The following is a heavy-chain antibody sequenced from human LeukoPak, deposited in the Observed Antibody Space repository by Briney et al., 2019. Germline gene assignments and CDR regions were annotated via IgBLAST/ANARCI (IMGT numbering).Heavy chain of an antibody. Sequence: GASVKVSCKASGYTFTSYGISWVRQAPGQGLEWMGWISAYNGNTNYAQKLQGRVTMTTDTSPSTAYMELRSLRSDDTAVYYCARDSQRYYYGSGSERWFDPWGQGTLVTVSS. CDR3: ARDSQRYYYGSGSERWFDP. V-gene: IGHV1-18*01. D-gene: IGHD3-10*01. J-gene: IGHJ5*02. CDR2: ISAYNGNT. CDR1: GYTFTSYG.